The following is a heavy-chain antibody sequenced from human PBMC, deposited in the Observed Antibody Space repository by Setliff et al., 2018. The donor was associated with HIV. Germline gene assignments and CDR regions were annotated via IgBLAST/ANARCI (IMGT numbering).Heavy chain of an antibody. Sequence: SETLSLTCNVSGGSFSNSYYFWGWIRQPPGKGLEWIGEINHSGSTNYNPSLKSRVTISVDTAKNQFSLKLSSVTAADTAVYYCARGGYGSGSYYYYYYMDVWGKGTTVTVSS. J-gene: IGHJ6*03. D-gene: IGHD3-10*01. CDR2: INHSGST. V-gene: IGHV4-34*01. CDR3: ARGGYGSGSYYYYYYMDV. CDR1: GGSFSNSYYF.